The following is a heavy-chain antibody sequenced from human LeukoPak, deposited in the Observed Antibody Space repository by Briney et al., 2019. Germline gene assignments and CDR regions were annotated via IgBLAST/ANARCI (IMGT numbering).Heavy chain of an antibody. V-gene: IGHV1-46*01. CDR3: ARGGFVVVVAATQYYYYGMDV. J-gene: IGHJ6*02. Sequence: ASVKVSCKASGYTFTSYYMHWVRQAPGQGLEWMGIINPSGGSTSYAQKFQGRVTMTRDTSTSTVYMELSSLRSEDTAVYYCARGGFVVVVAATQYYYYGMDVWGQGTTVTVS. CDR1: GYTFTSYY. D-gene: IGHD2-15*01. CDR2: INPSGGST.